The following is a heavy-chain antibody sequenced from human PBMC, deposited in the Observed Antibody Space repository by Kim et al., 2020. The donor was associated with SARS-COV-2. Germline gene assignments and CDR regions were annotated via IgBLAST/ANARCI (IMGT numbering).Heavy chain of an antibody. D-gene: IGHD6-19*01. Sequence: YAQTLQGRVTMTTDTSTSTAYMELRSLRSDDTALYYCARSSIAVAGTYDYWGQGTLVTVSS. J-gene: IGHJ4*02. V-gene: IGHV1-18*01. CDR3: ARSSIAVAGTYDY.